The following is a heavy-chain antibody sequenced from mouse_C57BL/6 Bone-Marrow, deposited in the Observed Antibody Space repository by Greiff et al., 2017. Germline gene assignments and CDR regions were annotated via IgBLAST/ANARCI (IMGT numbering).Heavy chain of an antibody. V-gene: IGHV5-16*01. Sequence: EVKLMESEGGLVQPGSSMKLSCTASGFTFSDYYMAWVRQVPEKGLEWVANINYDGSSTYYLDSLKSRFIISRDNAKNILYLQMSSLKSEDTATYYCARDREDYAMDYWGQGTSVTVSS. CDR2: INYDGSST. J-gene: IGHJ4*01. CDR1: GFTFSDYY. CDR3: ARDREDYAMDY. D-gene: IGHD3-1*01.